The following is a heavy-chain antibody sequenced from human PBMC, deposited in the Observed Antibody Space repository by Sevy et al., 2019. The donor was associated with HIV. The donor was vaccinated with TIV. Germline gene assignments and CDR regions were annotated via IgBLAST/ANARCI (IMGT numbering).Heavy chain of an antibody. CDR3: ARAGVGYSYGSTTYYYYYGMDV. D-gene: IGHD5-18*01. J-gene: IGHJ6*02. Sequence: GGSLRLSCAASGFTVSSNYMSWVRQAPGKGLEWVSVIYSGGSTYDADSVKGRFTISRDNSKNTLYLQMNSLRAEDTAVYYCARAGVGYSYGSTTYYYYYGMDVWGQGTTVTVSS. V-gene: IGHV3-66*01. CDR2: IYSGGST. CDR1: GFTVSSNY.